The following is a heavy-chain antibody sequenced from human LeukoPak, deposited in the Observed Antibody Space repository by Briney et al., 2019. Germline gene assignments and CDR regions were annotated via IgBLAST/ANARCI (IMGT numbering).Heavy chain of an antibody. V-gene: IGHV3-23*01. CDR2: ISGSGGST. CDR3: AKDREQWLVGWFDP. J-gene: IGHJ5*02. D-gene: IGHD6-19*01. CDR1: GFTFSNAW. Sequence: GGSLRLSCAASGFTFSNAWMSWVRQAPGKGLEWVSAISGSGGSTYYADSVKGRFTISRDNSKSTLYLQMNSLRAEDTAVYYCAKDREQWLVGWFDPWGQGTLVTVSS.